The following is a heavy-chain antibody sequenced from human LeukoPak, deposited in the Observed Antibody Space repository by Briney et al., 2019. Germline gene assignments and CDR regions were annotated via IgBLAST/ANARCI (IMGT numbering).Heavy chain of an antibody. Sequence: SETQSLTCTISGRSINDYSWSWIRHPPGEGLEWIGYNYNSGTSNYNPSLKSRVTISQDTSKNQFSLKLTSVTAADTAVYYCATGRYYYGSEYWGQGTLFTVS. CDR2: NYNSGTS. CDR1: GRSINDYS. D-gene: IGHD3-10*01. J-gene: IGHJ4*02. V-gene: IGHV4-59*01. CDR3: ATGRYYYGSEY.